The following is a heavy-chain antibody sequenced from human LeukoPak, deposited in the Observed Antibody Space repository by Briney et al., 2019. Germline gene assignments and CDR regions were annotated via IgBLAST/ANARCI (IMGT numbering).Heavy chain of an antibody. CDR2: IIPIFGTA. D-gene: IGHD3-22*01. CDR1: GGTFSSYA. CDR3: ARDHYYDSSGYFDY. V-gene: IGHV1-69*05. Sequence: SVKVSCKASGGTFSSYAISWVRQAPGQGLEWMGGIIPIFGTANYAQKFQGRVAITTDESTSTAYMELSSLRSEDTAVYYCARDHYYDSSGYFDYWGQGTLVTVSS. J-gene: IGHJ4*02.